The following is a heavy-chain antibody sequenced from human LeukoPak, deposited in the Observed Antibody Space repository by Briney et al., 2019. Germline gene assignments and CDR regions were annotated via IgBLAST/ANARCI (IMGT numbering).Heavy chain of an antibody. CDR3: ATGINSGSYYYFDY. Sequence: ASVKVPCKASGYTFTGYYMHWVRQAPGQGLEWMGRVNPHSGGTNHAQKFQGRLTMTRDTSISTAYMELSRLRSDDTALYYCATGINSGSYYYFDYWGQGTLVTVSS. D-gene: IGHD1-26*01. CDR2: VNPHSGGT. V-gene: IGHV1-2*06. J-gene: IGHJ4*02. CDR1: GYTFTGYY.